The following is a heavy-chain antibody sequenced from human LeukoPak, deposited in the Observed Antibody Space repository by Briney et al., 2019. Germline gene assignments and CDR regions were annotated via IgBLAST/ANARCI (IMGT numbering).Heavy chain of an antibody. CDR2: IYPGDSDT. V-gene: IGHV5-51*01. Sequence: GESLKISCKGSGYSFTSYWIGWVRQMPGKGLEWMGIIYPGDSDTRYSPSFQGQVTISADKSISTAYLQWSSLKASDTAMYYCARDRSSDWYGTPYFDYWGQGTLVTVSS. D-gene: IGHD6-19*01. J-gene: IGHJ4*02. CDR3: ARDRSSDWYGTPYFDY. CDR1: GYSFTSYW.